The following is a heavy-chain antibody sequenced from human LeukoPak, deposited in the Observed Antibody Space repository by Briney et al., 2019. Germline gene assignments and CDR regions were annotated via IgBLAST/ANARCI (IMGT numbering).Heavy chain of an antibody. CDR1: GFTFSSYS. D-gene: IGHD1-26*01. V-gene: IGHV3-48*01. CDR2: ISSSSSTI. Sequence: GGSLRLSCAASGFTFSSYSMNWVRQAPGKGLEWVSYISSSSSTIYYADSVKGRFTISRDNAKNSLYLQMNSLRAEDTAVYCCASLGDYYGVDVWGQGTTVTVSS. CDR3: ASLGDYYGVDV. J-gene: IGHJ6*02.